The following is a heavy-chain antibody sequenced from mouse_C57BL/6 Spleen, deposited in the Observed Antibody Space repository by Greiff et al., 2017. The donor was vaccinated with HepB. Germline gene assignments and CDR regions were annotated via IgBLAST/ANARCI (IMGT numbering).Heavy chain of an antibody. D-gene: IGHD1-1*01. J-gene: IGHJ4*01. CDR2: INPSNGGT. Sequence: VQLQQPGTELVKPGDSVKLSCKASGCTFTSYWMHWVKQRPGQGLEWIGNINPSNGGTNYNEKFKSKATLTVDKSSSTAYMQLSSLTSEDSADYYCTSPNYYGSTPYAMDYWGQGTSVTVSS. V-gene: IGHV1-53*01. CDR1: GCTFTSYW. CDR3: TSPNYYGSTPYAMDY.